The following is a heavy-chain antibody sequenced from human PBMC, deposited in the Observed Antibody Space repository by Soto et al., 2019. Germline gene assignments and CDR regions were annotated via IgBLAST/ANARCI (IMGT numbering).Heavy chain of an antibody. Sequence: GGSLRLSCAASGFTFDDYAMHWVRQVPGKGLEWVSGINWNSGSIGYGDSVKGRFAISGDNAKNSLHLQMNSLSAEDTAFYYCVKDESINWYSGHFRHWGQGTLVTVSS. V-gene: IGHV3-9*01. D-gene: IGHD6-13*01. CDR2: INWNSGSI. J-gene: IGHJ1*01. CDR1: GFTFDDYA. CDR3: VKDESINWYSGHFRH.